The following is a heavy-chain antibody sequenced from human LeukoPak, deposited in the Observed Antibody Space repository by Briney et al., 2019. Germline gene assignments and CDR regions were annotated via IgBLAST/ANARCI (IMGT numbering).Heavy chain of an antibody. V-gene: IGHV1-2*02. Sequence: GASVKVSCKASGYTFTSYGISWVRQAPGQGLEWVGWIAPRSGATTYAQKFQDRVTMTRDTSIRTAYLELASLRSDDTAMYYCARDGSVESGHYYFDFWGQGTLVTVSS. CDR2: IAPRSGAT. D-gene: IGHD3-10*01. J-gene: IGHJ4*02. CDR1: GYTFTSYG. CDR3: ARDGSVESGHYYFDF.